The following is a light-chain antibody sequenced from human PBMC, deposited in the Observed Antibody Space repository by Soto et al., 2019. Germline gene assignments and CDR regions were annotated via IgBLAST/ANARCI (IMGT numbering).Light chain of an antibody. Sequence: EIVLTQSPGTVSLSPGGRATLSCRASQSVSSSYLAWYQQKPGQAPRLLIYGASSRATGIPDRFSGSGSGTDFTLTISRLEPEDFAVYYCQQYGSSPQTFGQGTKVEIK. CDR2: GAS. CDR1: QSVSSSY. J-gene: IGKJ1*01. V-gene: IGKV3-20*01. CDR3: QQYGSSPQT.